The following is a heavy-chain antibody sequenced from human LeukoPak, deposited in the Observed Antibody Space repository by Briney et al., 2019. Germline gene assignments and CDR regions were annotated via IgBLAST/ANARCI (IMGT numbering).Heavy chain of an antibody. CDR3: ARWNRMIDY. CDR1: GGSISSSSYY. CDR2: IYYSGST. D-gene: IGHD1-1*01. J-gene: IGHJ4*02. V-gene: IGHV4-61*05. Sequence: PSETLSLTCTVSGGSISSSSYYWGWIRQPPGKGLEWIGNIYYSGSTNYNPSLKSRVTISVDTSKNQFSLKLSSVTAADTAVYYCARWNRMIDYWGQGTLVTVSS.